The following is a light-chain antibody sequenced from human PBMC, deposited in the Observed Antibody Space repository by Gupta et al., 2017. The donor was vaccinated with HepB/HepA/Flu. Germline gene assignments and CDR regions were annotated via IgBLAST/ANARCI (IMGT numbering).Light chain of an antibody. J-gene: IGKJ2*01. CDR2: AAT. CDR3: QQRYSTPYT. V-gene: IGKV1-39*01. CDR1: QSISSH. Sequence: DIQMTQSPSSLSASVGDRVTITCRASQSISSHLNWYQQKPGKAPKLLIYAATRLQSGVPSRFSGSGSGTDFTLTITSLQPEDFATYYCQQRYSTPYTFGQGTNLEIK.